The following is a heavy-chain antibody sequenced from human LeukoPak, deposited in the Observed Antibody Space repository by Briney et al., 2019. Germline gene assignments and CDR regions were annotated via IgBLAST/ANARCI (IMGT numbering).Heavy chain of an antibody. CDR1: GGSISSGSYY. J-gene: IGHJ3*02. Sequence: PSETLSLTCTVSGGSISSGSYYWSWIRQPAGKGLEWIGRIYTSGSTNYNPSLKSRVTISVDTSKNQFSLKLSSVTAADTAVYYCARVVSLGSGSTRGAFDIWGQGTMVTVSS. CDR2: IYTSGST. V-gene: IGHV4-61*02. CDR3: ARVVSLGSGSTRGAFDI. D-gene: IGHD6-25*01.